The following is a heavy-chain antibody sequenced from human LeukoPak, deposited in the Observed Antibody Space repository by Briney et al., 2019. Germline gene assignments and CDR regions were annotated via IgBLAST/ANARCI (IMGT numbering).Heavy chain of an antibody. J-gene: IGHJ1*01. Sequence: SETLSLTCTVSGDSIRSFYWSWIRQAPGKGLECIGFIYVNGDTNYNPSLKGRATLSLDTSKNQFSPRLTSVTAADTAVYYCAKTARTFVSWGPGTLVTVSS. CDR3: AKTARTFVS. V-gene: IGHV4-4*09. D-gene: IGHD1-7*01. CDR1: GDSIRSFY. CDR2: IYVNGDT.